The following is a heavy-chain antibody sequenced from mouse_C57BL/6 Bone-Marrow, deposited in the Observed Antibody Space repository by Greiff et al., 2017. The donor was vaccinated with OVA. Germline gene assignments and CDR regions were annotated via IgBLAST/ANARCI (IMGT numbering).Heavy chain of an antibody. CDR2: IVPGSGST. D-gene: IGHD1-1*01. J-gene: IGHJ1*03. CDR1: GYTFTGYW. CDR3: ARWGVFITTVVGYFDV. V-gene: IGHV1-9*01. Sequence: VKLQESGAELMKPGASVKLSCKATGYTFTGYWIEWVKQRPGHGLEWIGEIVPGSGSTNYNEKFKGKATFTADTSSNTAYMQLSSLTTEDSAIDYCARWGVFITTVVGYFDVWGTGTTVTVSS.